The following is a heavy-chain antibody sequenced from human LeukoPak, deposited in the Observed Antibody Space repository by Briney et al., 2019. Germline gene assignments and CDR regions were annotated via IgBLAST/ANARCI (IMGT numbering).Heavy chain of an antibody. D-gene: IGHD2-21*02. CDR3: ARSPFPLDYRGGDCYGFDY. CDR1: GGSISSSSYY. J-gene: IGHJ4*02. V-gene: IGHV4-39*07. Sequence: PSETLSLTCTVSGGSISSSSYYWGWIRQPPGKGLEWIGSIYYSGSTYYNPSLKSRVTISVDTSKNQFSLKLSSVTAADTAVYYCARSPFPLDYRGGDCYGFDYWGQGTLVTVSS. CDR2: IYYSGST.